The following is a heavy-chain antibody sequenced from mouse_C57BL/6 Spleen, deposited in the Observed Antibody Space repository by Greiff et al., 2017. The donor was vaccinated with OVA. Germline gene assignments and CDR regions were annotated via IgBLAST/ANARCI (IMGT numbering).Heavy chain of an antibody. CDR2: IYPGSGST. CDR3: ARLWYYGSRDYFDY. Sequence: QVQLKQPGAELVKPGASVKMSCKASGYTFTSYWITWVKQRPGQGLEWIGDIYPGSGSTNYNEKFKSKATLTVDTSSSTAYMQLSSLTSEDSAVYYCARLWYYGSRDYFDYWGQGTTLTVSS. CDR1: GYTFTSYW. D-gene: IGHD1-1*01. J-gene: IGHJ2*01. V-gene: IGHV1-55*01.